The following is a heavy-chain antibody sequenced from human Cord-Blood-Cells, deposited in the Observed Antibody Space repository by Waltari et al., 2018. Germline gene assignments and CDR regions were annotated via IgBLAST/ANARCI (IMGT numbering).Heavy chain of an antibody. V-gene: IGHV3-48*03. CDR2: ISSSGSTI. CDR1: GFTFSSYE. J-gene: IGHJ3*02. CDR3: ARDFSTRILGAFDI. Sequence: EVQLVESGGGLVQPGGSLRLSLAASGFTFSSYEMNWVRQAPGKGLECVSYISSSGSTIYYSDSVKGRFTISRDNAKNSLYLQMNSLRAEDTAVYYCARDFSTRILGAFDIWGQGTMVTVSS. D-gene: IGHD2-15*01.